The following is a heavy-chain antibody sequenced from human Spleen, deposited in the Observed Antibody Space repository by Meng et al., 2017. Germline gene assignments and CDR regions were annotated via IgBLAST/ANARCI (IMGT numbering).Heavy chain of an antibody. V-gene: IGHV1-2*06. Sequence: LVQSGVELKNPGARGKACCQPSGYSFPAYWLHWVRLAPGQGLEWMGRIDPGSCGTQYPQNFQGRVLMTRDTSISTTYMELSGLRSDDTAVYYCVRDEDISAAGKLFGDYWGQGTLVTVSS. CDR2: IDPGSCGT. J-gene: IGHJ4*02. CDR1: GYSFPAYW. D-gene: IGHD6-13*01. CDR3: VRDEDISAAGKLFGDY.